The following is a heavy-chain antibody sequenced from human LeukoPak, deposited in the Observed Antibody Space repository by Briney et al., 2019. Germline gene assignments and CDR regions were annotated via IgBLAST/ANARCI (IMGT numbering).Heavy chain of an antibody. CDR2: IYYSGGST. V-gene: IGHV3-23*01. CDR3: ARVRGTAMVADYYYMDV. Sequence: GGSLRLSCAASGFTFSSYAMSWVRQAPGKGLERVSTIYYSGGSTYYADSVKGRFTISRDNAKNSLYLQMNSLRAEDTAAYYCARVRGTAMVADYYYMDVWGKGTTVTVSS. J-gene: IGHJ6*03. CDR1: GFTFSSYA. D-gene: IGHD5-18*01.